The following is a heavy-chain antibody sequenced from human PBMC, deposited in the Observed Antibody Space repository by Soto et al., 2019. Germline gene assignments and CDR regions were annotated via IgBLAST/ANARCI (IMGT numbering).Heavy chain of an antibody. CDR2: ISGSGGST. Sequence: GGSLRLSCAASGFTFSSYAMTWVRQAPGKGPEWVSAISGSGGSTYYADSVKGRFTMSRDNSKNTLFLQMNSLRAEDTAIYYCAKGSQVSRGWLNWFDPWGQGTLVTVSS. J-gene: IGHJ5*02. D-gene: IGHD6-19*01. V-gene: IGHV3-23*01. CDR1: GFTFSSYA. CDR3: AKGSQVSRGWLNWFDP.